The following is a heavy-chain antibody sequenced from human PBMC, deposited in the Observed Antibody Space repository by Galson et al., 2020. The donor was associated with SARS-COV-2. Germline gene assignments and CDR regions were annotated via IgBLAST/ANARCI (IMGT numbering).Heavy chain of an antibody. J-gene: IGHJ4*02. CDR2: ISGSGLTT. CDR3: AKGAEYGASGADY. CDR1: GFTFSIFA. V-gene: IGHV3-23*01. Sequence: GASLKISCAASGFTFSIFAMTWVRQAPGKGLEWVSTISGSGLTTYYADPVKSRFTITSDISKNTLDLQMNSLRAEDTAIYYCAKGAEYGASGADYWGQGTLVTVSS. D-gene: IGHD4-17*01.